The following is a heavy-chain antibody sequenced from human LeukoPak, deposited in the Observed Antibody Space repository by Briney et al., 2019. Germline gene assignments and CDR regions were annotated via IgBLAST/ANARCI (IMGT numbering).Heavy chain of an antibody. CDR2: IHYSGRT. CDR3: ARAYKDRDGYQHSFDY. V-gene: IGHV4-59*01. D-gene: IGHD5-24*01. J-gene: IGHJ4*02. CDR1: GGSISDYY. Sequence: PSETLSLTCIVSGGSISDYYWSWIRQPPGEGLEWIAYIHYSGRTNYNPSLKSRVTISVDRSKNHFSLKLSSVTAADTAVYYCARAYKDRDGYQHSFDYWGQGTLVTVSS.